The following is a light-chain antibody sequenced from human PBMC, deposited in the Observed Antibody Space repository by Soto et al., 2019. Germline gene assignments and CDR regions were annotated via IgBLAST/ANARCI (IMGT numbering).Light chain of an antibody. CDR3: QNYDSVPRT. CDR2: AAS. Sequence: DIQMTQSPSSLSASVGDTVTITCRASQGINKYLAWFQQRPGKVPKLLIYAASTLQSGVPSWFRGSRSGTDFTLTISSLQPEDVATFYCQNYDSVPRTFGQGTKVEIK. V-gene: IGKV1-27*01. J-gene: IGKJ1*01. CDR1: QGINKY.